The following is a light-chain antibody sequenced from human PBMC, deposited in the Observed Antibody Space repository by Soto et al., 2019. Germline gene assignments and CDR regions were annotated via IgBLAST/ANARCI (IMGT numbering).Light chain of an antibody. J-gene: IGKJ2*01. V-gene: IGKV3-11*01. Sequence: EVVLTQSPATLSLSPGEGATLSCRASQSIGNYLAWYQQKPGQAPRLLIYATSNRATGIPARFSGSGSGTDFTLSISSLQSEDFAVYYCQQYIYWPYTFGQGTKVDIK. CDR2: ATS. CDR1: QSIGNY. CDR3: QQYIYWPYT.